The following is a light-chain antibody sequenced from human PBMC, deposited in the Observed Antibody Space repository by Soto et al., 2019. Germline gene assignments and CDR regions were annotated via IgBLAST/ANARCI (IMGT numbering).Light chain of an antibody. CDR1: SSDIGGYKY. CDR3: TSYSRYRVLV. Sequence: QSALTQPASVSGSLGQSITISCTGTSSDIGGYKYVSWYQQHPGKAPKLIIFEVSNRPSGVSERFSGSNSGNTASLTISGLQAEDEADYYCTSYSRYRVLVFGGGTKVTVL. CDR2: EVS. V-gene: IGLV2-14*01. J-gene: IGLJ3*02.